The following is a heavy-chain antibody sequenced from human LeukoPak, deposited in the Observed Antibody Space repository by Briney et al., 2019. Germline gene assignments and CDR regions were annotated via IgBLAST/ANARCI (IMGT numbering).Heavy chain of an antibody. D-gene: IGHD6-6*01. Sequence: GGSLRLSCAASGFTFSSYAMHWVRQAPGKGLEWVAVISYDGSNKYYADSVKGRFTISRDNSKNTLYLQMNSLRAEDTAVYYCAREDGSSSYLFDYWAREPWSPSPQ. CDR1: GFTFSSYA. V-gene: IGHV3-30-3*01. CDR3: AREDGSSSYLFDY. J-gene: IGHJ4*02. CDR2: ISYDGSNK.